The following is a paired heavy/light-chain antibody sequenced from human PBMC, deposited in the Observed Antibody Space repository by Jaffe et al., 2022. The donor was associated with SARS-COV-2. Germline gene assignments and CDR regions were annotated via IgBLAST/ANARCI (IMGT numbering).Light chain of an antibody. V-gene: IGKV1D-12*01. CDR3: QQAKSFPVT. Sequence: DIQMTQSPSSISAFVGDRVTITCRANQDISTWVAWYQQKPGAAPNLLIYAGSTLRTGVPSRFSGGGSGTDFTLTINSLQPDDFATYYCQQAKSFPVTFGGGTRIEIK. J-gene: IGKJ4*01. CDR1: QDISTW. CDR2: AGS.
Heavy chain of an antibody. J-gene: IGHJ5*02. Sequence: DVKLVESGGGLVQPGESLRLSCAASGFTFGSYSMQWVRQAPGKGLEWISYIRNSGSTTYYADSVKGRFTISRDNAKNLLSLQMSSLREEDTAMYYCARDLHSGYQSWFDPWGQGTLVIVSS. CDR2: IRNSGSTT. V-gene: IGHV3-48*02. CDR1: GFTFGSYS. D-gene: IGHD6-25*01. CDR3: ARDLHSGYQSWFDP.